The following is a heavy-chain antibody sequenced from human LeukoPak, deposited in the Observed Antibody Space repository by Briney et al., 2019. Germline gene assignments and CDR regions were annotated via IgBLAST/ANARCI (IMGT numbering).Heavy chain of an antibody. J-gene: IGHJ5*02. CDR2: ISGSGGST. CDR3: AKDRQYYDILTGYSPPGS. V-gene: IGHV3-23*01. D-gene: IGHD3-9*01. CDR1: GFTFSSYA. Sequence: GGSLRLSCAASGFTFSSYAMSWVRQAPGKGLEWVSAISGSGGSTYYADSVKGRFTVSRDNSKNTLYLQMNSLRAEDTAVYYCAKDRQYYDILTGYSPPGSWGQGTLVTVSS.